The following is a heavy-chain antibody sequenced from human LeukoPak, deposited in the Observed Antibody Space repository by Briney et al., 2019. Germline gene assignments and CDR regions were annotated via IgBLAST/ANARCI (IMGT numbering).Heavy chain of an antibody. J-gene: IGHJ4*02. CDR3: ARSPHILVVPTAFSS. D-gene: IGHD2-2*01. Sequence: SETLSLTCTVSGGSISSYYWSWIRQSPGKGLEWIGYIYYSGSTNYNPSLKSRVTISVDTSKNQFSLKLSSVTAADTAVYYCARSPHILVVPTAFSSWGQGTLVTVSS. V-gene: IGHV4-59*01. CDR1: GGSISSYY. CDR2: IYYSGST.